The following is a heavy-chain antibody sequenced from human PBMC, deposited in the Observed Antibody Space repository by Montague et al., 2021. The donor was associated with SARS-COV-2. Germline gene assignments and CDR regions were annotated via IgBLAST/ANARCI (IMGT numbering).Heavy chain of an antibody. CDR1: GDSMTYFY. Sequence: SETLSLTSTVSGDSMTYFYWSWIRQTPEKGLEWIGYIFYRGTTKYNPSLESRVTITVDTSKDQFYLKLNSVTAADTAVYYCARGAMRTFDYWGQGTRVTVSS. CDR2: IFYRGTT. D-gene: IGHD1-1*01. V-gene: IGHV4-59*01. J-gene: IGHJ4*02. CDR3: ARGAMRTFDY.